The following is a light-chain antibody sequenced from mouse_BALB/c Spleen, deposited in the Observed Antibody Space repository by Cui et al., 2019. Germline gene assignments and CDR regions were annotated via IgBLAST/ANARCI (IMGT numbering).Light chain of an antibody. V-gene: IGKV4-58*01. Sequence: DNVLTQSPAIMAASLGQKVTMTCSDSSSVSSSYLHWYQQKSGASPKPLIHRTSNLASGVPARFSGSGSGTSYSLTISSVEAEDDATYYCQQWSGYPTFGGGTKLEIK. CDR2: RTS. CDR1: SSVSSSY. J-gene: IGKJ1*01. CDR3: QQWSGYPT.